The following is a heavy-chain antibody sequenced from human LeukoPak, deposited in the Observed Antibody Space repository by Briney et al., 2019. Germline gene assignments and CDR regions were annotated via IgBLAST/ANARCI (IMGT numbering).Heavy chain of an antibody. J-gene: IGHJ4*02. CDR1: GLGRSFKETW. CDR3: TADPRY. V-gene: IGHV3-15*01. Sequence: GGSLRLSCSASGLGRSFKETWMSWVRRAPGKGLEWIGRIKGKPDGGAIDYIAPVRGRFSISRDDSKNLVFLQMDSLKIEDTAVYYCTADPRYWGQGTMVTVFS. CDR2: IKGKPDGGAI.